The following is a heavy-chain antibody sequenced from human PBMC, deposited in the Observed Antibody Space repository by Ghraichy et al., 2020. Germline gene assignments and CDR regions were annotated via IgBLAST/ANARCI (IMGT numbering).Heavy chain of an antibody. D-gene: IGHD3-22*01. CDR3: ARDNWPRYYDSSGYSSFDY. V-gene: IGHV3-21*01. J-gene: IGHJ4*02. CDR1: GFTFSSYS. CDR2: ISSSSSYI. Sequence: GESLNISCAASGFTFSSYSMNWVRQAPGKGLEWVSSISSSSSYIYYADSVKGRITISRDNAKNSLYLQMNSLRAEDTAVYYCARDNWPRYYDSSGYSSFDYWGQGTLVTVSS.